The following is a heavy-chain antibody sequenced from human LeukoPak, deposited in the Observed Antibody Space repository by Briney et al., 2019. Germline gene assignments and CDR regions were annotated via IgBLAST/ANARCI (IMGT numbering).Heavy chain of an antibody. Sequence: SVKVSCKASGGTFSSYAISWVRQAPGQGLEWMGGIIPIFGTANYAQKFQGRVTITADESTSTAYMELSSLRSEDTAVYYCAKRRDYDSYPYFDYWGQGTLVTVSS. CDR1: GGTFSSYA. D-gene: IGHD3-22*01. V-gene: IGHV1-69*13. CDR2: IIPIFGTA. J-gene: IGHJ4*02. CDR3: AKRRDYDSYPYFDY.